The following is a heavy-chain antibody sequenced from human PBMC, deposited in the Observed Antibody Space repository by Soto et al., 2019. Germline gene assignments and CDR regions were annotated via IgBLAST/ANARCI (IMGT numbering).Heavy chain of an antibody. V-gene: IGHV4-59*12. J-gene: IGHJ4*02. D-gene: IGHD6-13*01. Sequence: PSETLSLTCIVSGGSISNYYWSWIRQPPGKGLEWIGYIYYSGSTNYNPSLTRRVSISVDTSKNQFSLQLSSVTVADTAVYYCARDFKRYSRPTGHIEYWCLGTLVTVSS. CDR3: ARDFKRYSRPTGHIEY. CDR1: GGSISNYY. CDR2: IYYSGST.